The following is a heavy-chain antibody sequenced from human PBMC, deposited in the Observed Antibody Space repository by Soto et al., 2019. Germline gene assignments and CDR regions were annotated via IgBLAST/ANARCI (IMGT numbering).Heavy chain of an antibody. D-gene: IGHD6-13*01. J-gene: IGHJ4*02. CDR2: IRTKSNHYAT. Sequence: PGGSLRLSCAASGLSFSDSGIHWVRQASGKGLEWVGRIRTKSNHYATAYAASVKGRFTISRDDSRNTAYLQMNSLETEDTAVYYCTRLHFIVEPGINYWGQGTLGTVS. CDR1: GLSFSDSG. CDR3: TRLHFIVEPGINY. V-gene: IGHV3-73*01.